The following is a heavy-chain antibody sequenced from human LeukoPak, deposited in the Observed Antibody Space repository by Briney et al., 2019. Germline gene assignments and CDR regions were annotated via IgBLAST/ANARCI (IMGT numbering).Heavy chain of an antibody. CDR1: GFTFSSYA. Sequence: GGSLRLSCAASGFTFSSYAMRWVRQAPGKGLEGVAVISYDGSNKYYADSVKGRFTISRDNSKNTLYLQMDSLRAEDTAVYYCASPTSPIAVAGAIDYWGQGTLVTVSS. CDR3: ASPTSPIAVAGAIDY. CDR2: ISYDGSNK. D-gene: IGHD6-19*01. J-gene: IGHJ4*02. V-gene: IGHV3-30-3*01.